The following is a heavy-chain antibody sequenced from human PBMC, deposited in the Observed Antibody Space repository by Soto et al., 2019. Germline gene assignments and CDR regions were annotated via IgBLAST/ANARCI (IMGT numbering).Heavy chain of an antibody. V-gene: IGHV2-5*02. CDR1: GFSLTSNAVG. Sequence: QITLKESGPTLVKPTQTPTLTCTFSGFSLTSNAVGVGRFRQPPGKALEWLALIYWDDDNHYSPSLKSRLTFTKDTSKNQVVLIMTNMDPVDTATYYCAHGSGWLFDFWGQGTLVTVSS. CDR3: AHGSGWLFDF. D-gene: IGHD6-19*01. J-gene: IGHJ4*02. CDR2: IYWDDDN.